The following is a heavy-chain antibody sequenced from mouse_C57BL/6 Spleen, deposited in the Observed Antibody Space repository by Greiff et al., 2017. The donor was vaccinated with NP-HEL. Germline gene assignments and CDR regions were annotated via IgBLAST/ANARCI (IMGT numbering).Heavy chain of an antibody. J-gene: IGHJ4*01. V-gene: IGHV1-26*01. D-gene: IGHD2-4*01. CDR1: GYTFTDYY. CDR2: INPNNGGT. Sequence: VQLQQSGPELVKPGASVKISCKASGYTFTDYYMNWVKQSHGKSLEWIGDINPNNGGTSYNQKFKGKATLTVDKSSSTAYMELRSLTSEDSAVYYCALMITAMDYWGQGTSVTVSS. CDR3: ALMITAMDY.